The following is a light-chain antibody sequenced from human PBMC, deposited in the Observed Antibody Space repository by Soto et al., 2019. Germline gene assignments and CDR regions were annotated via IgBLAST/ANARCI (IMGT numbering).Light chain of an antibody. Sequence: QSALTQPASVTGSPGQSITISCTGTSSDVGGFNRVSWYQHYPGTAPKLLIYEVGNRPSGVSDRFSASKSGNTASLIISGLQPEDEAVYYCSSYTITNSWVFGGGTKVTVL. V-gene: IGLV2-14*01. CDR2: EVG. CDR3: SSYTITNSWV. CDR1: SSDVGGFNR. J-gene: IGLJ3*02.